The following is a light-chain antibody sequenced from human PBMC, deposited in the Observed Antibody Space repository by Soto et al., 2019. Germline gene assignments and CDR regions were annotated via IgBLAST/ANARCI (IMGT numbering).Light chain of an antibody. Sequence: DIQMTQSPSTLSASVGDRVTITCRASQSISSWLAWYQQKPGKAPKLLIYDASSLESGVPSRFSGSGSGTEFTLTISSLQPDDFANYYCQQYNSMGTFGQGTKVEIK. CDR2: DAS. CDR1: QSISSW. CDR3: QQYNSMGT. V-gene: IGKV1-5*01. J-gene: IGKJ1*01.